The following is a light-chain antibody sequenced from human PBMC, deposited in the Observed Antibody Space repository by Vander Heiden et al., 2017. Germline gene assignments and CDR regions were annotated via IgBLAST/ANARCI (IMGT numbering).Light chain of an antibody. CDR1: QSVRRK. Sequence: EIVLTQSPATLSVSPGERATLSCRAGQSVRRKVAWYQQQVGQAPSRLSARFSGSGSGTEFTLTISSLQSEDFAIYYCQQYHSWPLTFGGGTKVEI. CDR3: QQYHSWPLT. J-gene: IGKJ4*01. V-gene: IGKV3-15*01.